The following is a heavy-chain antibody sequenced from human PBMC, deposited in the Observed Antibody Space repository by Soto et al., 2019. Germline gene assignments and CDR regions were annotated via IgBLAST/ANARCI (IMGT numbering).Heavy chain of an antibody. Sequence: QVRLAQSGTEVKKPGSSVKVSCKASGGTFSDSGVTWVRQAPRQGLGWVGAILPKFGKTNYAQKFQGRVAIIADNSPDTVFLEVSRLKSDDTAVYFCARVTELGTGYAMDVWGQGTTVIVSS. V-gene: IGHV1-69*06. D-gene: IGHD1-7*01. CDR3: ARVTELGTGYAMDV. CDR1: GGTFSDSG. CDR2: ILPKFGKT. J-gene: IGHJ6*02.